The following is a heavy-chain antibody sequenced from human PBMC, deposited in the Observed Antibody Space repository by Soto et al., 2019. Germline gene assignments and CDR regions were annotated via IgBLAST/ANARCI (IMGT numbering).Heavy chain of an antibody. CDR3: ANEIRPNDY. Sequence: EVQLLESGGGLVQPGGSLRLSCAASGLPFSSHAMSWVRQAPGKGLEWVSNISISGGNTYYADSVRGRFTISRDNSKNTLYLHMNSLTAEDTAIYYCANEIRPNDYWGQGTLVTVSS. CDR1: GLPFSSHA. CDR2: ISISGGNT. D-gene: IGHD4-17*01. J-gene: IGHJ4*02. V-gene: IGHV3-23*01.